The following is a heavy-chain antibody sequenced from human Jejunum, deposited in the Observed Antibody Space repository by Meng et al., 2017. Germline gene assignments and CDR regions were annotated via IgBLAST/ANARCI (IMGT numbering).Heavy chain of an antibody. D-gene: IGHD1-1*01. CDR2: IKKDGSEK. CDR3: VRDFTPYNRNMWYDAYDI. V-gene: IGHV3-7*01. CDR1: GFTFSTYW. J-gene: IGHJ3*02. Sequence: GESLKISCAASGFTFSTYWIHWVRQAPGKGLELVVNIKKDGSEKYYRDSVNGRFNISRDNAKNSVYLEMNSLRAEDTAVYYCVRDFTPYNRNMWYDAYDIWGQGTMVTVSS.